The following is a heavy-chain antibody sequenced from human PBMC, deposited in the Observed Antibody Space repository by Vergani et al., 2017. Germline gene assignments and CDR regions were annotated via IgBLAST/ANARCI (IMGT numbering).Heavy chain of an antibody. Sequence: VQVVESGGGLIKPGGSLRLSCVVSGITFKNAWITWVRQVPGKGLEWVAVTWYDGNNKQYADSVKGRFTISRDNSKSTMYLQMNSLRDEDTGVYYCARDLRLLYNRFDPWGQGTLVTVSS. CDR2: TWYDGNNK. CDR1: GITFKNAW. V-gene: IGHV3-33*08. D-gene: IGHD1-14*01. CDR3: ARDLRLLYNRFDP. J-gene: IGHJ5*02.